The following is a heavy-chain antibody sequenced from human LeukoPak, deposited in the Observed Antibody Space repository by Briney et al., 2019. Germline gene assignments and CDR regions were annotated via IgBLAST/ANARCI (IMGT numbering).Heavy chain of an antibody. CDR3: ARDLGLFCVYY. Sequence: GASVKVSCKPSGYTFTGYYIHWVRQAPGQGLEWMGWINPNNGDTAYAQKFQGRVTMTRDTSISTGYMELSRLRSDDTAVYSCARDLGLFCVYYWGQGTLVTVSS. D-gene: IGHD3-22*01. CDR2: INPNNGDT. V-gene: IGHV1-2*02. J-gene: IGHJ4*02. CDR1: GYTFTGYY.